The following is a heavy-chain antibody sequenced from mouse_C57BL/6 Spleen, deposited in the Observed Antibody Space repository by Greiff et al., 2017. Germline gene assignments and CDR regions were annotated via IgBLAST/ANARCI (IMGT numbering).Heavy chain of an antibody. D-gene: IGHD1-1*01. V-gene: IGHV14-2*01. Sequence: EVQRVESGAELVKPGASVKLSCTASGFNIKDYYMHWVKQRTEQGLGWIGRIDPEDGATKYAPKFQGKATITAEPSSNTAYLQLSSLISEDTAVYYCATGSTGVARNYDYWGQGTTLTVSS. CDR2: IDPEDGAT. CDR3: ATGSTGVARNYDY. CDR1: GFNIKDYY. J-gene: IGHJ2*01.